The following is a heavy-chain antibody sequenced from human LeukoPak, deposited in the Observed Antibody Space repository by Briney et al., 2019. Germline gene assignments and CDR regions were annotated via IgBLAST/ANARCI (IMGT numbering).Heavy chain of an antibody. CDR1: GFTFSSYS. V-gene: IGHV3-23*01. CDR2: ISGSGGST. CDR3: AKYVKYSSSDGAPSMPLTLYYFDY. Sequence: GGSLRLSCAASGFTFSSYSMNWVRQAPGKGLEWVSAISGSGGSTYYADSVKGRFTISRDNSKNTLYLQMNSLRAEDTAVYYCAKYVKYSSSDGAPSMPLTLYYFDYWGQGTLVTVSS. J-gene: IGHJ4*02. D-gene: IGHD6-6*01.